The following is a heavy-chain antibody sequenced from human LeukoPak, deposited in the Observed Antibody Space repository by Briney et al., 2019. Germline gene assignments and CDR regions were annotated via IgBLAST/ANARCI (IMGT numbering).Heavy chain of an antibody. Sequence: SETLSLTCAVYGGSFSGYYWTLIRQTPGKGLEWIGEISHTGLTGSNPSLKSRVTIFVDSSKKQFSLRMSSVTAADSGIYYCARVPDITARPCDTWGPGTRVTVSS. V-gene: IGHV4-34*01. CDR1: GGSFSGYY. CDR2: ISHTGLT. D-gene: IGHD2-21*02. J-gene: IGHJ5*02. CDR3: ARVPDITARPCDT.